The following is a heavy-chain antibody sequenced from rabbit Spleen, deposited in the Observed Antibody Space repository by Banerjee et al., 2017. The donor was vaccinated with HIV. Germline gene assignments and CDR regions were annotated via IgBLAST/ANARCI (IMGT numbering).Heavy chain of an antibody. V-gene: IGHV1S40*01. Sequence: EESGGDLVKPGASLTLTCTASGFDLSNYYYMYWVRQAPGKGLEWIGCIYTGGSGGIYYASWAEGRFTISKTSSTTVTLQMTSLTAADTATYFCGRSAYAGYAGYGYGLGLWGQGTLVTVS. CDR2: IYTGGSGGI. J-gene: IGHJ3*01. D-gene: IGHD7-1*01. CDR3: GRSAYAGYAGYGYGLGL. CDR1: GFDLSNYYY.